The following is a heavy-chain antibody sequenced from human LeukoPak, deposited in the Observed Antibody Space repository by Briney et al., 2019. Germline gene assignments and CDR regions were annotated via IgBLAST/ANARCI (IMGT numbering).Heavy chain of an antibody. J-gene: IGHJ4*02. V-gene: IGHV1/OR15-1*04. D-gene: IGHD6-6*01. CDR1: GYIFTDYY. CDR2: INPNSGGT. Sequence: ASVKVSCKASGYIFTDYYMHWVRQAPGQELGWMGRINPNSGGTNYAQKFQGRVTITADESTSTAYMELSSLRSEDTAVYYCARALAYFDYWGQGTLVTVSS. CDR3: ARALAYFDY.